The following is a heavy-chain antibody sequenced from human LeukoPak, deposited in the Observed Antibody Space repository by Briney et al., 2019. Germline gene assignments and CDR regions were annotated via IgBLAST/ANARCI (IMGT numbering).Heavy chain of an antibody. CDR1: GFTFSSYA. Sequence: GGSLRLSCAASGFTFSSYAMSWVRQAPGKGLEWVSAISGSGGSTYYADSVKGRFTISRDNSKNTLYLQMNSLRAEDTAVYYCAKSGGEQLSPHYYYGMDVWGKGTTVTVSS. CDR3: AKSGGEQLSPHYYYGMDV. D-gene: IGHD3-10*01. J-gene: IGHJ6*04. V-gene: IGHV3-23*01. CDR2: ISGSGGST.